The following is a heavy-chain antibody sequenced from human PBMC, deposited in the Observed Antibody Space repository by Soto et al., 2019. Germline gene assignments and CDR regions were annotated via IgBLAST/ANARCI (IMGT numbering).Heavy chain of an antibody. CDR3: ARSAVGTNWFDP. CDR2: IDPSDSYT. J-gene: IGHJ5*02. Sequence: PGESLKSSGNGSGYSFTSYWISWVRQMPGKGLEWMGRIDPSDSYTNYSPSFQGHVTISADKSISTAYLQWSSLKASDTAMYYCARSAVGTNWFDPWGQGTLVTVSA. CDR1: GYSFTSYW. D-gene: IGHD6-25*01. V-gene: IGHV5-10-1*01.